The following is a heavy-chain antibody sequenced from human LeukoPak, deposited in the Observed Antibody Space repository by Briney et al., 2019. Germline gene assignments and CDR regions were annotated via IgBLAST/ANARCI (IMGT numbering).Heavy chain of an antibody. V-gene: IGHV4-4*02. J-gene: IGHJ3*02. CDR2: IYHSGST. CDR3: ARDREHYAEGAFDI. Sequence: PSGTLSLTCAVSGGSISSSNWWSWVRQPPGKGLEWIGKIYHSGSTNYNPSLKSRVTISVDKSKNQFSLKLSSVTAADTAVYYCARDREHYAEGAFDIRGQGTMVTVSS. D-gene: IGHD1-26*01. CDR1: GGSISSSNW.